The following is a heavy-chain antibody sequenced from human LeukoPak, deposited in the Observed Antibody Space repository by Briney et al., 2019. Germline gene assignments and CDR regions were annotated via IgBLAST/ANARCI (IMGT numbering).Heavy chain of an antibody. CDR3: VLCYYDSSGLPDY. Sequence: GRSLRLSCAASGFTFSSYGMHWVRQAPGKGLEWVAVIRYDGSNKYYADSVKGRFTISRDNSKNTLYLQMNSLRAEDTAVYYCVLCYYDSSGLPDYWGQGTLVTVSS. CDR2: IRYDGSNK. CDR1: GFTFSSYG. V-gene: IGHV3-33*08. D-gene: IGHD3-22*01. J-gene: IGHJ4*02.